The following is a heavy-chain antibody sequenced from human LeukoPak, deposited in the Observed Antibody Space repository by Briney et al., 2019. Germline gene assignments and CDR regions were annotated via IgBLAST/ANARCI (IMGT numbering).Heavy chain of an antibody. D-gene: IGHD2-8*01. CDR2: VTSSGAYT. CDR3: VRDEYLYSPTWYVFDF. V-gene: IGHV3-23*01. CDR1: GFIFSTYA. J-gene: IGHJ4*02. Sequence: PGGSLRLSCSASGFIFSTYAMSWGRQAPGKGLEWVSAVTSSGAYTFYADSVKGRLTISRDNSKNTLFLQMNSLGVADTAIYYCVRDEYLYSPTWYVFDFWGQGTLVTVSS.